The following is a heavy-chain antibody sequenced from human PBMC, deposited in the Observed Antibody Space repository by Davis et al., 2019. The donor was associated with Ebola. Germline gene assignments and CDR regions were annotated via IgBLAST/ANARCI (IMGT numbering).Heavy chain of an antibody. V-gene: IGHV4-39*01. D-gene: IGHD3-10*01. CDR2: VFYSGDT. J-gene: IGHJ6*01. CDR3: ARGGLSWFGELSYYGMDV. CDR1: GVPISSTSYY. Sequence: SETLSFTCSVSGVPISSTSYYWAWIRQTPGKGLEWIGSVFYSGDTNLKSALKSRVTMSVDTSKRQVSLNVTSVTAADTAVYYCARGGLSWFGELSYYGMDVWG.